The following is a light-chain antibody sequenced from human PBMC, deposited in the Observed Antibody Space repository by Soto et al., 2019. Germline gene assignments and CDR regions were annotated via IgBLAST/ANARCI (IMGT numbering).Light chain of an antibody. V-gene: IGLV6-57*04. CDR2: ENN. CDR3: QSYDSDFVV. Sequence: NFMLTQPHSVSESPGKTLSISCTRSSGSIANNYVQWYQQRPGSAPTTVIYENNQRLSGVPDRFSGSTDGSSNSDSRTISGLQTEDEADYYCQSYDSDFVVFGGGTKGTV. J-gene: IGLJ2*01. CDR1: SGSIANNY.